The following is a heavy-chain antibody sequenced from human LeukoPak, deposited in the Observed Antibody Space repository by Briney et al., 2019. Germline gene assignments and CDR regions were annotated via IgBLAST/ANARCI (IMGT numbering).Heavy chain of an antibody. CDR1: GFTFSSYG. CDR2: ISYDGSNK. V-gene: IGHV3-30*18. J-gene: IGHJ4*02. CDR3: AKDRTYSSGWSLSYYFDY. D-gene: IGHD6-19*01. Sequence: GGSLRLSCAASGFTFSSYGMHWVRQAPGKGLEWVAVISYDGSNKYCADSVKGRFTISRDNSKNTLYLQMNSLRAEDTAVYYCAKDRTYSSGWSLSYYFDYWGQGTLVTVSS.